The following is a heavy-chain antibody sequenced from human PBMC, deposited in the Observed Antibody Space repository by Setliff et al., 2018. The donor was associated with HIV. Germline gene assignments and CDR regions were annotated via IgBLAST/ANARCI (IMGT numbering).Heavy chain of an antibody. Sequence: ASVKVSCKASGYTFTGYYMHWVRQAPGQGLEWMGWINPNNGGTNYAQKFWGRVTITTHESTSTAYMELSSLRSEDTAVYYCAAGTYYYGSGSRSRSPFDYWGQGTLVTVSS. J-gene: IGHJ4*02. CDR1: GYTFTGYY. V-gene: IGHV1-2*02. D-gene: IGHD3-10*01. CDR2: INPNNGGT. CDR3: AAGTYYYGSGSRSRSPFDY.